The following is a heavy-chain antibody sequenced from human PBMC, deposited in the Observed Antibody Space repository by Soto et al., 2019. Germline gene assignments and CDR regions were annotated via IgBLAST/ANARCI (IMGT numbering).Heavy chain of an antibody. CDR2: TSYDGNNE. CDR1: GFTFSNYA. Sequence: GGSLRLSCAASGFTFSNYAMHWVRQAPGKGLEWVALTSYDGNNEYYTDSVKGRFTISRDNPKNTLFLQMNSPRPEDTAVYYCAKDKGVFNWATSYFDYWGQGALVTVSS. D-gene: IGHD1-1*01. V-gene: IGHV3-30*18. J-gene: IGHJ4*02. CDR3: AKDKGVFNWATSYFDY.